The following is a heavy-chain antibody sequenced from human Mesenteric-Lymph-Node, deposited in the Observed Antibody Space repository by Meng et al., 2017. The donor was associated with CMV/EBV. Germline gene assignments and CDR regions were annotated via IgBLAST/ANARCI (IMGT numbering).Heavy chain of an antibody. J-gene: IGHJ4*02. Sequence: GESLKISCAASGFIFSSYEMDWVRQAPGKGLEWVAYISSSGNTIYYADSVKGRFTISRDNAMSSLYLQINSLRAEDTAIYYCARDLGVAAADYWGQGTLVTVSS. CDR3: ARDLGVAAADY. CDR2: ISSSGNTI. CDR1: GFIFSSYE. D-gene: IGHD2-15*01. V-gene: IGHV3-48*03.